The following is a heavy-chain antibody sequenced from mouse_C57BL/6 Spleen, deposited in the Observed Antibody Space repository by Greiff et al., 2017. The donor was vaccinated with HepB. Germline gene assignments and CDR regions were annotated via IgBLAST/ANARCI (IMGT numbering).Heavy chain of an antibody. D-gene: IGHD1-1*01. CDR2: ISDGGSYT. CDR1: GFTFSSYA. J-gene: IGHJ3*01. CDR3: ARDQDYYGSSHRFAY. Sequence: EVQGVESGGGLVKPGGSLKLSCAASGFTFSSYAMSWVRQTPEKRLEWVATISDGGSYTYYPDNVKGRFTISRDNAKNNLYLQMSHLKSEDTAMYYCARDQDYYGSSHRFAYWGQGTLVTVSA. V-gene: IGHV5-4*01.